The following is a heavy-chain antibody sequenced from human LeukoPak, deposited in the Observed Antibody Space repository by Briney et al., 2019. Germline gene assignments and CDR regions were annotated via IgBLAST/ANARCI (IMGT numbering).Heavy chain of an antibody. V-gene: IGHV1-2*02. CDR2: INPNSGGT. J-gene: IGHJ4*02. D-gene: IGHD2-8*01. CDR1: GYTFTGYY. CDR3: ATGYCTNGVCYNFDY. Sequence: GASVKVSCKASGYTFTGYYMHWVRQAPGQGLEWMGWINPNSGGTNYAQKFQGRVTMTRDTSISTAYMELSRLRSDDTAVYYCATGYCTNGVCYNFDYWGQGTLVTVSS.